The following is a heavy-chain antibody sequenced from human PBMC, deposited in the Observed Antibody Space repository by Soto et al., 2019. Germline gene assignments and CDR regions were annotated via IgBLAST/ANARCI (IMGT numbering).Heavy chain of an antibody. CDR3: ARRSSTVTPGNYYGMDV. CDR1: GYSFTIYW. CDR2: IYPGDSDT. Sequence: PGESLKISCKGSGYSFTIYWIGWVRQMPGKGLEWMGIIYPGDSDTRYSPSFQGQVTISADKSISTAYLQWSSLKASDTAMYYCARRSSTVTPGNYYGMDVWGQGTTVTVSS. V-gene: IGHV5-51*01. J-gene: IGHJ6*02. D-gene: IGHD4-17*01.